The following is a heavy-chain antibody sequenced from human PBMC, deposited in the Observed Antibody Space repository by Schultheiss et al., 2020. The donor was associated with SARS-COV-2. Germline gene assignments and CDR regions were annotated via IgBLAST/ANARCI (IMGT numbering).Heavy chain of an antibody. CDR2: IRSKAYGGTT. V-gene: IGHV3-49*03. Sequence: GGSLRLSCTASGFTFGDYVMSWFRQAPGKGLEWVGFIRSKAYGGTTEYAASVKGRFTISRDDSKSIAYLQMSSLKTDDTAVYYCARDGGLPPRDYWGQGTLVTVSS. J-gene: IGHJ4*02. D-gene: IGHD3-16*01. CDR3: ARDGGLPPRDY. CDR1: GFTFGDYV.